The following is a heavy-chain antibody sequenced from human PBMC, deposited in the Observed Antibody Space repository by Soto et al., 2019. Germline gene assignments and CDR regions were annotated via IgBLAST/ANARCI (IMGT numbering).Heavy chain of an antibody. CDR1: GFTFSDSY. Sequence: GGSLRLSCAASGFTFSDSYMSWIRQAPGKGLEWVSYISSSSSYTSYADSVKGRFTISRDNAKNSLHLQMNSLRAEDTAVYYCARFITGTGFDPWGQGTLVTVSS. V-gene: IGHV3-11*06. J-gene: IGHJ5*02. CDR3: ARFITGTGFDP. CDR2: ISSSSSYT. D-gene: IGHD1-20*01.